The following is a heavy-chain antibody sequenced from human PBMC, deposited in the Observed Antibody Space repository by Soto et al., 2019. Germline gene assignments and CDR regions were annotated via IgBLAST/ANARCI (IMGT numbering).Heavy chain of an antibody. Sequence: GGSLRLSCAASGFTFTSYAMSWVRQAPGKGLEWVSSIPCTGGSTFFADSVKGRFTISRDNSKNTLYLQMSSLRADDTALYYCAKQGGCSGNWHFDYWGQGTRVTVSS. CDR1: GFTFTSYA. V-gene: IGHV3-23*01. D-gene: IGHD1-20*01. CDR2: IPCTGGST. J-gene: IGHJ4*02. CDR3: AKQGGCSGNWHFDY.